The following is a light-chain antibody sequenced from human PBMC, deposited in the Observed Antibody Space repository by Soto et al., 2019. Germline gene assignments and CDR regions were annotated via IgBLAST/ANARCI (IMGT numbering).Light chain of an antibody. Sequence: QSVLTQPASVSGSPGQSITISCTGTSSDVGGYNYVSWYQQHPGKAPKLMIYDVSNRPSGVSNHFSASKSDNTASLTISGLQAEDEANYYCSSYTSSSTVVFGGGTKVTVL. CDR3: SSYTSSSTVV. V-gene: IGLV2-14*01. J-gene: IGLJ2*01. CDR2: DVS. CDR1: SSDVGGYNY.